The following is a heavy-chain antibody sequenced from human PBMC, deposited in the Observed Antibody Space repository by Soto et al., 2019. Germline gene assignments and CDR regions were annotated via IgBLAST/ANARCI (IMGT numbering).Heavy chain of an antibody. CDR2: IYPGDSDT. CDR1: GYSFTSHW. J-gene: IGHJ6*02. CDR3: ARHHGSPGSYFGLDV. V-gene: IGHV5-51*01. D-gene: IGHD6-13*01. Sequence: XEFLTISFKGSGYSFTSHWINWVRQIPGKGLEWMGIIYPGDSDTRYSPSFQGQVTISADKSIDTAYLQWRSLKASDTAVYYCARHHGSPGSYFGLDVWGQGTTVTVSS.